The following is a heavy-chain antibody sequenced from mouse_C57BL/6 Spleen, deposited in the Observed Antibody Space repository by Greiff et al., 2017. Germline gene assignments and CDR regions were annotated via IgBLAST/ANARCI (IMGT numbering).Heavy chain of an antibody. J-gene: IGHJ4*01. CDR3: AREDGNSSSMDY. CDR2: IWSDGST. Sequence: VKVVESGPGLVAPSQSLSITCTVSGFSLTSYGVHWVRQPPGKGLEWLVVIWSDGSTTYNSALKSRLSISKDNTKSQVFLKMNSLQTDDTAMYYCAREDGNSSSMDYWGQGTSVTVSS. D-gene: IGHD1-1*01. CDR1: GFSLTSYG. V-gene: IGHV2-6*03.